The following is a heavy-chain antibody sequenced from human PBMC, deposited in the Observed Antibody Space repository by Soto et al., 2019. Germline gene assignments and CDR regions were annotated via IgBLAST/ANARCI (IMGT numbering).Heavy chain of an antibody. CDR3: ARDFGRSRSPDWLNAFDI. CDR2: ISAYNGNT. CDR1: GYTFTSYG. D-gene: IGHD3-3*01. Sequence: GASVKVSCKASGYTFTSYGISWVRQAPGQGLEWMGWISAYNGNTNYAQKLQGRVTMTTDTSTSTAYMELRSLRSDDTAVYYCARDFGRSRSPDWLNAFDIWGQGTMVTVSS. J-gene: IGHJ3*02. V-gene: IGHV1-18*01.